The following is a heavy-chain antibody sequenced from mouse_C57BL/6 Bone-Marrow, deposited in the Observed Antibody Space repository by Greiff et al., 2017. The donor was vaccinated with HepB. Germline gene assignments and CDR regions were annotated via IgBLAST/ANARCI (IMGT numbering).Heavy chain of an antibody. CDR2: INPNYGTT. V-gene: IGHV1-39*01. J-gene: IGHJ3*01. CDR1: GYSFTDYN. D-gene: IGHD2-2*01. Sequence: EVQLQESGPELVKPGASVKISCKASGYSFTDYNMNWVKQSNGKSLEWIGVINPNYGTTCHNQKFKGKATLTVDQSSSTAYLQLNSLTSEDSAVYYCARSWLPAWFAYWGQGTLVTVSA. CDR3: ARSWLPAWFAY.